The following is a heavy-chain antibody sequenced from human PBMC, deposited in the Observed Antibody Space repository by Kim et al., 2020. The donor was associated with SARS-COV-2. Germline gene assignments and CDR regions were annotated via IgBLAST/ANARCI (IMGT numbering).Heavy chain of an antibody. CDR2: IYDSGST. D-gene: IGHD6-13*01. CDR1: GGSISYYH. V-gene: IGHV4-59*01. CDR3: ARDPYSSNWEGYYGLDV. J-gene: IGHJ6*02. Sequence: SETLSLTCTVSGGSISYYHWTWIRQPPGKGLEWIGYIYDSGSTNYNPSLKSRVTISVDTSKNQFSLRLTSVTAADTAVYYCARDPYSSNWEGYYGLDVWGQGTTVTVSS.